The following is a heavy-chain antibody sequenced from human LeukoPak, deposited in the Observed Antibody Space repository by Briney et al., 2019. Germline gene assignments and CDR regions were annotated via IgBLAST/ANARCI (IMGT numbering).Heavy chain of an antibody. CDR2: INHSGST. V-gene: IGHV4-34*01. CDR1: GGSLSGYY. J-gene: IGHJ4*02. D-gene: IGHD2-21*01. Sequence: SETLSLTCTVYGGSLSGYYWSWIRQPPGKGLEWIGEINHSGSTNYNPSLKSRVTISVDTSKNQFSLKLSSVTAADTAVYYCASGGALIATLAYWGQGTLVTVSS. CDR3: ASGGALIATLAY.